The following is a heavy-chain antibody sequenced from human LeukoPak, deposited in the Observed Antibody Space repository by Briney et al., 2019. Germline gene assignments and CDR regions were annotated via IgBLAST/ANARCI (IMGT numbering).Heavy chain of an antibody. J-gene: IGHJ5*02. V-gene: IGHV3-11*01. CDR2: ISSSGSTI. CDR1: GFTFSDYY. D-gene: IGHD3-9*01. Sequence: GGSLRLSCAASGFTFSDYYMSWIRQAPGKGLEWVSYISSSGSTIYYADSVKGRFTISRDNAKNSLYLQMNSLRAEDTAVYYCARVRAPLRYFDWLLYLGWFDPWGQGTLVTVSS. CDR3: ARVRAPLRYFDWLLYLGWFDP.